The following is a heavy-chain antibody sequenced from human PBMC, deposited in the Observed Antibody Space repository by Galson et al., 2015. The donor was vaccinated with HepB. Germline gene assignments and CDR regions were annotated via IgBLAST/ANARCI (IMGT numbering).Heavy chain of an antibody. V-gene: IGHV1-2*06. CDR1: GYTFTGYY. CDR3: ARELGATAYGAFDI. D-gene: IGHD1-26*01. Sequence: SCKASGYTFTGYYMHWVRQAPGQGLEWMGRINPNSGGTNYAQKFQGRVTMTRDTSISTAYMELSRLRSDDTAVYYCARELGATAYGAFDIWGQGTMVTVSS. CDR2: INPNSGGT. J-gene: IGHJ3*02.